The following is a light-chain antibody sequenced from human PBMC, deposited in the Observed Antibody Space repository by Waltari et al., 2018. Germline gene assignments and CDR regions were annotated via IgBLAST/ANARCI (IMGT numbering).Light chain of an antibody. V-gene: IGKV4-1*01. CDR3: QQYYSLPYT. CDR2: WAS. CDR1: QNVLYSSNNNNH. Sequence: DIVMTQSPDSLAVSLGERATINCKSSQNVLYSSNNNNHLAWYQHKPGQPPKLLIYWASTRESGVPDRFSGSGSGTDFTLTISSLHAEDVAVYYCQQYYSLPYTFGQGTKLEIK. J-gene: IGKJ2*01.